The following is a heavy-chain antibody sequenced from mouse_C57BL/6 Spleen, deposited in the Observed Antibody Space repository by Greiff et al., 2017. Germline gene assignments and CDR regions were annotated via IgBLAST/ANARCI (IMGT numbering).Heavy chain of an antibody. J-gene: IGHJ2*01. V-gene: IGHV1-9*01. CDR1: GYTFTGYW. Sequence: VKLQQSGAELMKPGASVKLSCKASGYTFTGYWIEWVQQRPGHGLEWIGEILPGSSSTNYKEKVKGKATFTADTSSNTAYMQLSSLTTEDSAIYYCAGGYFDYWGQGTTLTVSS. CDR3: AGGYFDY. D-gene: IGHD1-1*02. CDR2: ILPGSSST.